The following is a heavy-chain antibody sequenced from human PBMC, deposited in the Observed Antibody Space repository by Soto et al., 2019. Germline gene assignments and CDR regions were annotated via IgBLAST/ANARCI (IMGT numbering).Heavy chain of an antibody. CDR2: IPQEGSDG. CDR3: ARDQLILPAHDFFYGSDV. Sequence: PVGSLRLSGEVSGFTLSMYSMTWVRQARGKGLEWVAKIPQEGSDGHYVDSVKGRFTISRDNAKNSVYLQMNSLRAEDTAVYYCARDQLILPAHDFFYGSDVWGQGAKVTVSS. J-gene: IGHJ6*02. CDR1: GFTLSMYS. V-gene: IGHV3-7*03. D-gene: IGHD2-21*02.